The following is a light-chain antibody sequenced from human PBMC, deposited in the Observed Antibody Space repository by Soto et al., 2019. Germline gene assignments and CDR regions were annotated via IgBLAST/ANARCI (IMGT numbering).Light chain of an antibody. CDR3: QQYDNSPIT. V-gene: IGKV3-20*01. Sequence: EIVLTQSPVIWSPSQVGRGSLSCGASQSISSSFLAWYQQKPGQAPRLLIYGASSRATGIPDRFSGTGSETDFTLTISRLEPEDFAVYYCQQYDNSPITCGQGTRREIK. CDR1: QSISSSF. J-gene: IGKJ5*01. CDR2: GAS.